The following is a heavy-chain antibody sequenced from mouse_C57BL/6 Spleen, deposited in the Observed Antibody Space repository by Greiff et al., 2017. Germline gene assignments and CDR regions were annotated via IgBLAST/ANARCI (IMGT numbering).Heavy chain of an antibody. CDR3: ARRYYDGSSYWYFDV. CDR2: INYDGSST. CDR1: GFTFSDYY. J-gene: IGHJ1*03. V-gene: IGHV5-16*01. D-gene: IGHD1-1*01. Sequence: KLMESEGGLVQPGSSMKLSCTASGFTFSDYYMAWVRQVPEKGLEWVANINYDGSSTYYLDSFKSRFIISRDNAKNILYLQMSSLKSEDTATYYCARRYYDGSSYWYFDVWGTGTTVTVSS.